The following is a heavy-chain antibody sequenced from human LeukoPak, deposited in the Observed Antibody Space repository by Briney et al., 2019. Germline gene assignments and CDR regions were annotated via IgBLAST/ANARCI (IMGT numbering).Heavy chain of an antibody. D-gene: IGHD3-22*01. CDR1: GYTFTSYG. Sequence: SVKVSCKATGYTFTSYGISWVRQAPGQGLEWMGRIIPILGIANYAQKFQGRVTITADKSTSTAYMELSSLRSEDTAVYYCARYDSSGFDYWGQGTLVTVSS. J-gene: IGHJ4*02. CDR3: ARYDSSGFDY. V-gene: IGHV1-69*04. CDR2: IIPILGIA.